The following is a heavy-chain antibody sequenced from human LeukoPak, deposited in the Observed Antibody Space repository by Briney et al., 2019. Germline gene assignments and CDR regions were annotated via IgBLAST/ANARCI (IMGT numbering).Heavy chain of an antibody. CDR2: IYHSGST. D-gene: IGHD3-10*01. V-gene: IGHV4-4*02. Sequence: SGTLSLTCAVSGGSISSTNWWTWVRQPPGKGLEWIGEIYHSGSTNYNPSLKSRVTISVDTSKNEFSLKLSSVTAADTAVYYCARAPGPRRYGSGSYYNGGSCFDPWGQGTLVTVSS. J-gene: IGHJ5*02. CDR3: ARAPGPRRYGSGSYYNGGSCFDP. CDR1: GGSISSTNW.